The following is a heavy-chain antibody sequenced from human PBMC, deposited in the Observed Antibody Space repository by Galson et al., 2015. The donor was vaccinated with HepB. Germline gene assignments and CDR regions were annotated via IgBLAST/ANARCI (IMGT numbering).Heavy chain of an antibody. J-gene: IGHJ4*02. D-gene: IGHD6-19*01. V-gene: IGHV3-30*18. CDR1: GFTFSSYG. Sequence: SLRLSCAASGFTFSSYGMHWVRQAPGKGLEWVALISYDGSNTYYADSVKGRFTISRDNSKYTLYLQMNSLRAEDTAVYYCAKGRRWLVDFDYWGQGTPVTVSS. CDR3: AKGRRWLVDFDY. CDR2: ISYDGSNT.